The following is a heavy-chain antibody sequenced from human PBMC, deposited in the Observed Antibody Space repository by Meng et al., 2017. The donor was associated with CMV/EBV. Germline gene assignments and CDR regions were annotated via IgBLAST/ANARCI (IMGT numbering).Heavy chain of an antibody. Sequence: GESLKISCAASGFTFSSYSMNWVRQAPGKGLEWVSSISSSSSYIYYADSVKGRFTISRDNAKNSLYLQMNSLRAEDTAVYYCARGPDSNDPFDYWGQGTVVTVSS. D-gene: IGHD3-22*01. J-gene: IGHJ4*02. V-gene: IGHV3-21*01. CDR2: ISSSSSYI. CDR3: ARGPDSNDPFDY. CDR1: GFTFSSYS.